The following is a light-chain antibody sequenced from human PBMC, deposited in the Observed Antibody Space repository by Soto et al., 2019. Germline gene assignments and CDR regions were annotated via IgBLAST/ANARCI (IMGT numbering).Light chain of an antibody. CDR3: CSYEGTSYV. J-gene: IGLJ1*01. CDR2: GVS. V-gene: IGLV2-11*01. Sequence: QSALTQPRSVSGSPGQSVTISCSGISSDVGGYSFVSWYQQHPGRAPRLMVYGVSERPSGVPDRFSGSRSVNSASLSIFGLQPEDEADYYCCSYEGTSYVFGSVSKLTVL. CDR1: SSDVGGYSF.